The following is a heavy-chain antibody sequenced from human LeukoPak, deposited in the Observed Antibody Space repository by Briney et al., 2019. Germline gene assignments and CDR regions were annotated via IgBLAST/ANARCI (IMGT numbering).Heavy chain of an antibody. J-gene: IGHJ4*02. Sequence: GASVKVSCKASGYTFTSYGISWVRQAPRQGLEWMGWISAYNGNTNYAQKLQGRVTMTTDTSTSTAYMELRSLRSDDTAVYYCAREVPYDTSVYYQPFDYWGQGTLVTVSS. CDR3: AREVPYDTSVYYQPFDY. V-gene: IGHV1-18*01. CDR2: ISAYNGNT. CDR1: GYTFTSYG. D-gene: IGHD3-22*01.